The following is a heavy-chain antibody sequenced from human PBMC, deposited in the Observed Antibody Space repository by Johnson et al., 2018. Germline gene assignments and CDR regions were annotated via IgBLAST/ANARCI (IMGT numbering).Heavy chain of an antibody. CDR3: ARGGSTLFYYFYYMDV. CDR2: ISSSSSYI. Sequence: VQLVQSGGGLVKXGGSLRLXCAASGFNFSSYSMNWVRQAPGKGLEWVSSISSSSSYIYYAASVKGRFTISRDNAKNSLYLQMNSLRAEDTAVYYCARGGSTLFYYFYYMDVWGKGTSVTVSS. J-gene: IGHJ6*03. D-gene: IGHD6-13*01. CDR1: GFNFSSYS. V-gene: IGHV3-21*01.